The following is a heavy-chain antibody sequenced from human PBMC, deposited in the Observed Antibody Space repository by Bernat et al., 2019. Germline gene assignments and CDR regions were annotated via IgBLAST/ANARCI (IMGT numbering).Heavy chain of an antibody. CDR2: INPNSAGT. CDR1: AYTFSGYY. V-gene: IGHV1-2*04. D-gene: IGHD3-10*01. J-gene: IGHJ5*02. CDR3: ARGYYGSGRTGFDP. Sequence: QVQLVQSGAEVKKPGASVKVSCKASAYTFSGYYIHWVRQAPGQGLEWMGRINPNSAGTNYAQKFQGWVTMTRDTSSSTAYMELSRLTSDDTAVYYCARGYYGSGRTGFDPWGQRTLVTVSS.